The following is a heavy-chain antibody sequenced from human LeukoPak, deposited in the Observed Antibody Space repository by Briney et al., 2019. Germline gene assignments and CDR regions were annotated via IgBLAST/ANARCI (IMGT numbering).Heavy chain of an antibody. V-gene: IGHV4-34*01. CDR3: TKGSVSTTTRWFDP. D-gene: IGHD2/OR15-2a*01. CDR2: IQPSGST. J-gene: IGHJ5*02. Sequence: ETLSLTCVAYGGPFSTSFWSWVRQPPGEGLEWMGEIQPSGSTKYNPSLKSRVTVSADTSKNEVSLRLSSVTAADTAFYYCTKGSVSTTTRWFDPWGQGTLVTVSS. CDR1: GGPFSTSF.